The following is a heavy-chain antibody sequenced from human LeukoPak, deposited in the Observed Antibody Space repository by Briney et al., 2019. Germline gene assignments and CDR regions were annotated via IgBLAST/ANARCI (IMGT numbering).Heavy chain of an antibody. J-gene: IGHJ2*01. CDR1: GFTFSSNA. CDR2: ISGSGGGT. Sequence: GFLRLFCSAPGFTFSSNAMSWVRPASGKGLGWVSGISGSGGGTYNADSVKGRFTISRDNSKNTLYLQMNSLRAEDTAVYYCAKNGVSYWYFDLWGRGTLVTVSS. CDR3: AKNGVSYWYFDL. D-gene: IGHD2-8*01. V-gene: IGHV3-23*01.